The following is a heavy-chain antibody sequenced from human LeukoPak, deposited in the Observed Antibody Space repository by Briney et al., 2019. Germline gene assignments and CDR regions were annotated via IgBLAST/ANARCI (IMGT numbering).Heavy chain of an antibody. J-gene: IGHJ4*02. V-gene: IGHV1-46*01. CDR3: ARGQHYYDSIHYFDY. D-gene: IGHD3-22*01. CDR2: INPSGGTT. Sequence: ASVKVSCKASGYTFTSYYMHWVRQAPGQGLEWMGIINPSGGTTSYAQKFQGRVTMTRDTSTSTVYMELSSLRSEDTAVYYCARGQHYYDSIHYFDYWGQGTLVSVSS. CDR1: GYTFTSYY.